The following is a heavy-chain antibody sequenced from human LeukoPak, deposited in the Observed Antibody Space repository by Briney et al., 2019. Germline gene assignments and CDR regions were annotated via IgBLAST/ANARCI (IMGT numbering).Heavy chain of an antibody. V-gene: IGHV4-4*02. D-gene: IGHD3-22*01. CDR1: GGSISSSNW. CDR2: IYHSGST. CDR3: ARAVDSSGFSSFQY. Sequence: SGTLSLTCAVSGGSISSSNWWSWVRQPPGKGLEWIGEIYHSGSTNYNPSLKSRVTISVDTTKNQLSLKLKSVTAADTAVYYCARAVDSSGFSSFQYWGQGTLVTVSS. J-gene: IGHJ1*01.